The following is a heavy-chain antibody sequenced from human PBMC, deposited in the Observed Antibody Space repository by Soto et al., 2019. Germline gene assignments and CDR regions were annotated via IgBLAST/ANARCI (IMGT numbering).Heavy chain of an antibody. D-gene: IGHD7-27*01. CDR2: LYSSGCT. Sequence: PSVTMSRTCTVSAASISTYYWSWVRQPPGKGLERCVHLYSSGCTNYNPSLKSRVTISVDTSKNPFYLKLSSVTAVDTAVYYCARCACNWDFDYWRRGTLVTVCS. J-gene: IGHJ4*02. CDR3: ARCACNWDFDY. V-gene: IGHV4-59*01. CDR1: AASISTYY.